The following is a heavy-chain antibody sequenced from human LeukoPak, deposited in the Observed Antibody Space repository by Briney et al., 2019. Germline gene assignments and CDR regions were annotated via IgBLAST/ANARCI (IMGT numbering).Heavy chain of an antibody. J-gene: IGHJ4*02. CDR1: GFTFSSYS. D-gene: IGHD4-17*01. Sequence: QPGGSLRLSCAASGFTFSSYSMNWVRQAPGKGLEWVSYISSSSSTIYYADSVKGRFTISRDNAKNSLYLQMNSLRDEDTAVYYCAKPRPPWATVTPFDYWGQGTLVTVSS. CDR3: AKPRPPWATVTPFDY. V-gene: IGHV3-48*02. CDR2: ISSSSSTI.